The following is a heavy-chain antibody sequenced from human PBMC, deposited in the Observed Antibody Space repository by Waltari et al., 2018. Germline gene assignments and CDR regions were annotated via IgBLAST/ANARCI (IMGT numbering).Heavy chain of an antibody. V-gene: IGHV1-24*01. J-gene: IGHJ6*02. CDR1: GYTLTELS. Sequence: QVQLVQSGAEVKKPGASVKVSCKVSGYTLTELSMHWVRQAPGKGLEWMGGFDPEDGETSYAQKVQGRVTMTEDTSTDTAYMELSSLRSEDTAVYYCATGRGYSSGSYYYYYYGMDVWGQGTTVTVSS. CDR3: ATGRGYSSGSYYYYYYGMDV. CDR2: FDPEDGET. D-gene: IGHD6-19*01.